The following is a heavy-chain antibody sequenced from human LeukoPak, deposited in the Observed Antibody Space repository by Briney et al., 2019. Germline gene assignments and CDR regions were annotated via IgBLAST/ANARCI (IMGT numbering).Heavy chain of an antibody. CDR3: ARDHRRYYDSSGYRDY. CDR2: ISSSSSYI. Sequence: GGSLRLSCAASGFTFSSCSMNWVRQAPGKGLEWVSSISSSSSYIYYADSVKGRFTISRDNAKNSLYLQMNSLRAEDTAVYYCARDHRRYYDSSGYRDYWGQGTLVTVSS. D-gene: IGHD3-22*01. J-gene: IGHJ4*02. V-gene: IGHV3-21*01. CDR1: GFTFSSCS.